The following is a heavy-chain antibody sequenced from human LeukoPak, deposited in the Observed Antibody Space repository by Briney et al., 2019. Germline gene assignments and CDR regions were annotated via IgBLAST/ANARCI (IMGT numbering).Heavy chain of an antibody. CDR3: ARDGGYGFEAFDI. Sequence: HPGGSLRLSCAASGFTFSSYAMSWVRQAPGKGLEWVSAISGSGGSTYYADSVKGRFTISRDNSKNTLYLQMNSLRAEDTAVYYCARDGGYGFEAFDIWGQGTMVTVSS. CDR1: GFTFSSYA. V-gene: IGHV3-23*01. J-gene: IGHJ3*02. CDR2: ISGSGGST. D-gene: IGHD3-16*01.